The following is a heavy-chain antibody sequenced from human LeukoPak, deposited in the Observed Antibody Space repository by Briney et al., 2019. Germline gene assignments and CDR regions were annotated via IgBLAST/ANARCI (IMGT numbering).Heavy chain of an antibody. J-gene: IGHJ4*02. CDR3: ARVQVNRWELPLSFDY. CDR2: IYYSGST. Sequence: SETLSLTCTVSGGSISSYYWSWIRQPPGKGLEWIGYIYYSGSTNYNPSLKSRVTISVDTSKNQFSLKLSSVTAADTAVYYCARVQVNRWELPLSFDYWGREPWSPSPQ. CDR1: GGSISSYY. V-gene: IGHV4-59*01. D-gene: IGHD1-26*01.